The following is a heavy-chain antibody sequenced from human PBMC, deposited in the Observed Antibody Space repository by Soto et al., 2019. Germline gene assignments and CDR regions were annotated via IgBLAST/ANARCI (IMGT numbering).Heavy chain of an antibody. CDR2: IYPGDSDT. CDR3: ARHGNTNWFDP. J-gene: IGHJ5*02. CDR1: GYRFTSYW. V-gene: IGHV5-51*01. D-gene: IGHD1-26*01. Sequence: LGESLKLSCQGSGYRFTSYWIGWVRQMPGKGLEWMGIIYPGDSDTRYSPSFQGQVTISADKSISTAYLQWGSLKASDTAMYYCARHGNTNWFDPWGQGTLVTVSS.